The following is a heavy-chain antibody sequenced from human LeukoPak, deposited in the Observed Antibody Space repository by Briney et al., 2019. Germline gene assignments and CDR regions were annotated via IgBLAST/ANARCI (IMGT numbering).Heavy chain of an antibody. CDR3: ARGQRWLQFPLDY. CDR1: GFTVSSNY. V-gene: IGHV3-53*01. CDR2: IYSGGST. D-gene: IGHD5-24*01. J-gene: IGHJ4*02. Sequence: GGSLRLSCAASGFTVSSNYMSWVRQAPGKGLEWVSVIYSGGSTYYADSVKGRFTISRDNPKNTLYLQMNSLRAEDTAVYYCARGQRWLQFPLDYWGQGTLVTVSS.